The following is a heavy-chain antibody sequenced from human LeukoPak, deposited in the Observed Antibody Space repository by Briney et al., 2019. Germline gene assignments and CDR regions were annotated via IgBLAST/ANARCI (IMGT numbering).Heavy chain of an antibody. Sequence: GRSLRLSCAASGFTFSSYGMHWVRQAPGKGLEWVAVISYDGSNKYYADSVKGRFTISRDNSKNTLYLQMNSLRAEDTAVYYCAKPAGVFLLWLGELSYPDYWGQGTLVTVSS. V-gene: IGHV3-30*18. CDR2: ISYDGSNK. CDR3: AKPAGVFLLWLGELSYPDY. CDR1: GFTFSSYG. J-gene: IGHJ4*02. D-gene: IGHD3-10*01.